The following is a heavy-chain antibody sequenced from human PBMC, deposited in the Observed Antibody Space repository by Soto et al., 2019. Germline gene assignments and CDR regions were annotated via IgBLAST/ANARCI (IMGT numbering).Heavy chain of an antibody. D-gene: IGHD3-10*01. CDR2: IFHSLGA. J-gene: IGHJ4*02. Sequence: PSETLSLTCTVSGGSTTSDYWSWIRQPPGKGLEWLGYIFHSLGAKYNPSLGSRGTISLDTSKNQLSLRLRSVTAADTAIYFCVRDLNGSGDYWGQGTLVTVSS. CDR3: VRDLNGSGDY. V-gene: IGHV4-59*01. CDR1: GGSTTSDY.